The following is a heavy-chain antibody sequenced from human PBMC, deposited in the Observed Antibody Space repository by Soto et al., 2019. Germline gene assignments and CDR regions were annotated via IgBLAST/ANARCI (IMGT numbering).Heavy chain of an antibody. Sequence: GGSLRLSCAASGFTFSSYAMHWVRQAPGKGLEWVAVISYDGSNKYYADSVKGRFTISRDNSKNTLYLQMNSLRAEDTAVYYCARDLDMAAAGPLDYWGQGTLVTVSS. D-gene: IGHD6-13*01. V-gene: IGHV3-30-3*01. J-gene: IGHJ4*02. CDR1: GFTFSSYA. CDR3: ARDLDMAAAGPLDY. CDR2: ISYDGSNK.